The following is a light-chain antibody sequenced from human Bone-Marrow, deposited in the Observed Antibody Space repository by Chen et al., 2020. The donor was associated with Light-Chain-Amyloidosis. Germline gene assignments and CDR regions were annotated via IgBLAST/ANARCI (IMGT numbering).Light chain of an antibody. V-gene: IGLV1-40*01. CDR2: DSY. CDR1: SSNHGAGYG. CDR3: QSYDRSLSTYV. Sequence: QSVLTQPPSVSGAPGQSVSISCTGSSSNHGAGYGVHWYQQVPGTAPKLLIFDSYSRPSGVPDRFSGSKSGPSASLAITGLQAEDEADYYCQSYDRSLSTYVFGTGTRATVL. J-gene: IGLJ1*01.